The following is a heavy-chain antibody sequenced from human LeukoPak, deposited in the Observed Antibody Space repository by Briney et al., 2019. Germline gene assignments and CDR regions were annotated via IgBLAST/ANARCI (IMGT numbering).Heavy chain of an antibody. CDR2: IYYSGST. D-gene: IGHD6-13*01. CDR1: GGSISSSSYY. J-gene: IGHJ3*02. V-gene: IGHV4-39*01. CDR3: ASWVEGIAAAVGAFDI. Sequence: SETLSLTCTVSGGSISSSSYYWGWIRQPPGKGLEWIGSIYYSGSTYYNPPLKSRVTISVDTSKNQFSRKLSSVTAADTAVYHCASWVEGIAAAVGAFDIWGQGTMVTVSS.